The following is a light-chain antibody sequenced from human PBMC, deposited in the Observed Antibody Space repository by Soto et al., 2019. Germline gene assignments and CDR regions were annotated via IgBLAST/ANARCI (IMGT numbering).Light chain of an antibody. V-gene: IGKV1-39*01. Sequence: DIQMPQSPSSLSASVGDRVTITCRASQSISTYLYWYQQKPGKAPKLLIYTASSLQAGVPSRFSGSGSGTDFTLPIGSLQPADFATYYCQQSYVTPRTFGQGTRVQI. CDR1: QSISTY. J-gene: IGKJ2*01. CDR3: QQSYVTPRT. CDR2: TAS.